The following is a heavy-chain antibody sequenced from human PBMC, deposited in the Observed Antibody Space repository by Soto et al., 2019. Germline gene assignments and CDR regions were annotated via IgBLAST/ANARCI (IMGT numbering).Heavy chain of an antibody. CDR1: GFTFSSYS. CDR3: ASDHRSGSYYSSWDY. J-gene: IGHJ4*02. CDR2: ISSSSSTI. D-gene: IGHD1-26*01. Sequence: GGSLRLSCAASGFTFSSYSMNWVRQAPGKGLEWVSYISSSSSTIYYADSVKGRFTISRDNAKNSLYLQMNSLRDEDTAVYYCASDHRSGSYYSSWDYWGQGTLVTVSS. V-gene: IGHV3-48*02.